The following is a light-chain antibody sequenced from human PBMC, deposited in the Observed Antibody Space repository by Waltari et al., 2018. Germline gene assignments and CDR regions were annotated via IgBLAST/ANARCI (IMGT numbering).Light chain of an antibody. CDR3: QHYNIYPCT. V-gene: IGKV1-5*03. J-gene: IGKJ1*01. Sequence: DIQLTQSPSTLSASVGDRVTITCRASTRLNTWLAWCQVKPGKVPKLLIYMSSDLESGVPARFSGSGSGTEFTRTIISLQPDDFATYYFQHYNIYPCTFVRGTKVEI. CDR2: MSS. CDR1: TRLNTW.